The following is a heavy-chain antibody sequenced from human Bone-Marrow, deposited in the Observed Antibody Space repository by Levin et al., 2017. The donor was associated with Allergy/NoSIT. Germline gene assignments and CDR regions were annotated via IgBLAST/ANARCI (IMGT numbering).Heavy chain of an antibody. Sequence: GGSLRLSCAASGFTFSSNAMSWVRQAPGKGLEWVSAISGSGGSTHYADSVKGRFTISRDNSKNTLYLQMNSLRAEDTAVYYCAKDGVEATISGWYFDLWGRGTLVTVSS. CDR1: GFTFSSNA. CDR2: ISGSGGST. CDR3: AKDGVEATISGWYFDL. J-gene: IGHJ2*01. D-gene: IGHD5-12*01. V-gene: IGHV3-23*01.